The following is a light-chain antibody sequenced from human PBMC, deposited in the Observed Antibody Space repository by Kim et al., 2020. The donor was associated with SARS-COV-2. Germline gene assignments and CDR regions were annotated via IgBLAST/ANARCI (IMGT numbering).Light chain of an antibody. CDR1: KLGDKY. CDR2: RDS. Sequence: SHGQPASITCSGNKLGDKYVSWYQQRPGQSPVLVIYRDSKRPSGIPERFSGSTSGNTATLTVSGTQAMDEADYYCQAWDSSTAGVIFGGGTQLTVL. CDR3: QAWDSSTAGVI. V-gene: IGLV3-1*01. J-gene: IGLJ2*01.